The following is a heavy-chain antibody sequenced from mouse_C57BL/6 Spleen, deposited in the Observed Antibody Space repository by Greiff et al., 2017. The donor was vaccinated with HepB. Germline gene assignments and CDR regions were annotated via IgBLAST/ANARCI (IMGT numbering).Heavy chain of an antibody. Sequence: QVQLQQPGAELVKPGASVKLSCKASGYTFTSYWMQWVKQRPGQGLEWIGEIDPSDSYTNYNQKFKGKATFTVDTASSTAYMQLSSLTSEDSAVYYGARYITTVVDAMDYWGQGTSVTVSS. V-gene: IGHV1-50*01. J-gene: IGHJ4*01. CDR3: ARYITTVVDAMDY. D-gene: IGHD1-1*01. CDR1: GYTFTSYW. CDR2: IDPSDSYT.